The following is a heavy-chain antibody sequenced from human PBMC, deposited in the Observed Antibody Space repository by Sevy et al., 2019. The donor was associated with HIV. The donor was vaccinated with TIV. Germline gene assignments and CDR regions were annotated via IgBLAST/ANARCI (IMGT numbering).Heavy chain of an antibody. V-gene: IGHV3-11*01. Sequence: GGSLRLSCTASGFSFSDYYMSWIRQAPGKGLECVSYISSRHTNINYADSVLGRFTISRDNTENSLYLQMNSLRADDTAVYYCARVMGECCSGWGGFDYWGQGTLVTDSS. CDR1: GFSFSDYY. J-gene: IGHJ4*02. D-gene: IGHD3-16*01. CDR2: ISSRHTNI. CDR3: ARVMGECCSGWGGFDY.